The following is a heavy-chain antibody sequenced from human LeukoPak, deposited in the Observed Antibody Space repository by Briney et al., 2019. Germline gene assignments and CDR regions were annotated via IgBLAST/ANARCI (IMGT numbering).Heavy chain of an antibody. Sequence: RSSETLSLTCTVSGGSISSSSYYWGWIRQPPGKGLEWIGSIYYSGSTYYNPSLKSRVTISVDTSKNQFSLKLNSVTAADTAVYYCARGDIVVVVAAQRESYYYMDVWGKGTTVTVSS. D-gene: IGHD2-15*01. V-gene: IGHV4-39*07. CDR2: IYYSGST. CDR3: ARGDIVVVVAAQRESYYYMDV. CDR1: GGSISSSSYY. J-gene: IGHJ6*03.